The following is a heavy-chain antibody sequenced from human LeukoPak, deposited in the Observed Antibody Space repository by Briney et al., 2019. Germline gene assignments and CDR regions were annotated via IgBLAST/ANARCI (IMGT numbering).Heavy chain of an antibody. J-gene: IGHJ4*02. CDR2: ISSSSSYI. Sequence: GGSLRLSCAASGFTFSSYSMNWVRQAPGKGLEWVSSISSSSSYIYYADSVKGRFTISRDNAKNSLYLQMNSLRAEDTAVYYCARDNHNGWYGYYWGQGTLVTVSS. D-gene: IGHD6-19*01. CDR1: GFTFSSYS. V-gene: IGHV3-21*04. CDR3: ARDNHNGWYGYY.